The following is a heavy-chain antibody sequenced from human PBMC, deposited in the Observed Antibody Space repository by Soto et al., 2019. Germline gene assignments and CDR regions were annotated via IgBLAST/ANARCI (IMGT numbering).Heavy chain of an antibody. CDR3: ARHGYYYYYGMDV. CDR1: GGSISISNW. CDR2: IYHSGST. J-gene: IGHJ6*02. Sequence: SETLSLTCAVSGGSISISNWWSWFRQPPGKGLEWIGEIYHSGSTNYNPSLKSRVTISVDKSKNQFSLKLSSVTAADTAVYYCARHGYYYYYGMDVWGQGTTVTVSS. V-gene: IGHV4-4*02.